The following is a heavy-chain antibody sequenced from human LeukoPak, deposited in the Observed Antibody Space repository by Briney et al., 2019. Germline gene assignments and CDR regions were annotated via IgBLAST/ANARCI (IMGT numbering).Heavy chain of an antibody. CDR3: ARSLPADIVVVPAAQDAFDI. D-gene: IGHD2-2*01. CDR2: MNPNSGNT. V-gene: IGHV1-8*03. CDR1: GYTFTSYD. J-gene: IGHJ3*02. Sequence: ASVKVSCKASGYTFTSYDINWVRQATGQGLVWMGWMNPNSGNTDYAQKFQGRVTITRNTSISTVYMELSSLRFEDTAVYYCARSLPADIVVVPAAQDAFDIWGQGTMVTVSS.